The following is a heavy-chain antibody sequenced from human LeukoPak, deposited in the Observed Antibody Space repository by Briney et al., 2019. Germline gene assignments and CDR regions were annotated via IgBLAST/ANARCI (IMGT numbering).Heavy chain of an antibody. V-gene: IGHV3-11*01. CDR1: GFTFSDYY. Sequence: GGSLRHSCAASGFTFSDYYMSWIRQAPGAGLEWVSYISNSGVNTYYADSVKGRFTISRDNARNSLFLLMDNLRAEDTAVYYCARPNLGHDYWGQGTLVTVPS. CDR3: ARPNLGHDY. CDR2: ISNSGVNT. J-gene: IGHJ4*02. D-gene: IGHD3-16*01.